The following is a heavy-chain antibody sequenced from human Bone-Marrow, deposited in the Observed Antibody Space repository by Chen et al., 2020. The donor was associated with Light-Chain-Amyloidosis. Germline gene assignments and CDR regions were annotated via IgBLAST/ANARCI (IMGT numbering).Heavy chain of an antibody. CDR2: IYSGGST. CDR1: GFSVSRSY. V-gene: IGHV3-53*02. J-gene: IGHJ4*02. D-gene: IGHD5-18*01. Sequence: EVHLVETGGALIQPGGSLRLSCAASGFSVSRSYMSWVRQAPGKGLEWVSLIYSGGSTYYADFVKGRFTTSRDSSKNTVYLQMNSLRAEDTALYYCATEGRDPGYSYGYLNYWGQGTLVTVSS. CDR3: ATEGRDPGYSYGYLNY.